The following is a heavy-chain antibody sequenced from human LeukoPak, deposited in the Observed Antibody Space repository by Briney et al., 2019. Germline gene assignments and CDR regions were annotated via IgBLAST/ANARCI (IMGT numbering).Heavy chain of an antibody. J-gene: IGHJ4*02. CDR1: GFTFSSYG. Sequence: GGSLRLSCAASGFTFSSYGMHWVRQAPGKGLEWVAFIRYDGSNKYYADSVKGRFTISRDSSKNTLYLQMNSLRAEDTAVYYCARSSWYPMGAFDYWGQGTLVTVSS. D-gene: IGHD6-13*01. V-gene: IGHV3-30*02. CDR2: IRYDGSNK. CDR3: ARSSWYPMGAFDY.